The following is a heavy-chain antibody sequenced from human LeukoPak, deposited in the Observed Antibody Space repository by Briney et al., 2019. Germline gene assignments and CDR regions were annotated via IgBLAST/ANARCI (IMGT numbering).Heavy chain of an antibody. J-gene: IGHJ4*02. CDR3: AGETEDVVVVPAAAYFDY. CDR2: INPNSGGT. V-gene: IGHV1-2*02. CDR1: GYTFTGYY. Sequence: GASVKVSCKASGYTFTGYYMHWVRQAPGQGLEWMGWINPNSGGTNYAQKFQGRVTMTRDTSISTAYMDLSRLRSDDTAVFYCAGETEDVVVVPAAAYFDYWGQGTLVTVSS. D-gene: IGHD2-2*01.